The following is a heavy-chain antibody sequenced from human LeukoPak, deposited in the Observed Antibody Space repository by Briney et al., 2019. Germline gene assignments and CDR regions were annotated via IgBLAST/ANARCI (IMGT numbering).Heavy chain of an antibody. CDR2: IYYISNT. V-gene: IGHV4-61*08. Sequence: PSETLSLTCTVSGASVGSAGYYWSWIRQPPGGGLEWMGYIYYISNTNYNPSLKSRVTMSVDPSENQFSLKLNSVTAADTAVYYCARTQSQSGSYRYYFGYWGQGTLVTVSS. D-gene: IGHD1-26*01. CDR1: GASVGSAGYY. J-gene: IGHJ4*02. CDR3: ARTQSQSGSYRYYFGY.